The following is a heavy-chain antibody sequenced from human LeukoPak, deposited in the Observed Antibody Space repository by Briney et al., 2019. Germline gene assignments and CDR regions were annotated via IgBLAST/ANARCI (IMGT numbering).Heavy chain of an antibody. CDR2: ISTSTTTI. Sequence: GGSLRLSCAASGFTFSSDWMIWVRQAPGKGLEWISYISTSTTTIYYANSVKGRFTISRDNAKKSLYLQMNSLRVEDTGVYYCASWGEGALDNWGQGTLVTVSS. J-gene: IGHJ4*02. CDR3: ASWGEGALDN. D-gene: IGHD1-26*01. V-gene: IGHV3-48*01. CDR1: GFTFSSDW.